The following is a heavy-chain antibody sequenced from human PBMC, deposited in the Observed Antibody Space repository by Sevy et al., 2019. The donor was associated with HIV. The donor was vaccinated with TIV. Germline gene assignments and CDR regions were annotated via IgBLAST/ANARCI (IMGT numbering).Heavy chain of an antibody. J-gene: IGHJ6*02. Sequence: SETLSLTCTVSGYSISSGYYWGWIRQPPGKGLEWIGSIYHSGSTYYNPSHKSRVTISVDTSKTQFSLKLSSLTAADTAMYYCARTSRFLEWLLPGGPDYGMDVWGQGTTVTVSS. CDR1: GYSISSGYY. V-gene: IGHV4-38-2*02. CDR2: IYHSGST. D-gene: IGHD3-3*01. CDR3: ARTSRFLEWLLPGGPDYGMDV.